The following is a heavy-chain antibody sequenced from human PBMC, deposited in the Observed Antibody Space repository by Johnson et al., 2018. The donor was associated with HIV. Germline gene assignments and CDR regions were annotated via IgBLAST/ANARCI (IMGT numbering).Heavy chain of an antibody. CDR1: GFTFSSYG. Sequence: QVQLVESGGGVVQPGRSLRLSCAASGFTFSSYGMHWVRQAPGKGLEWVAVISYDGSNKYYADSVKGRFTISRDNSKNTLYLQMNSLRAEDTAVFYCARGALVDWVDAFDIWGQGTMVTVSS. CDR3: ARGALVDWVDAFDI. D-gene: IGHD3/OR15-3a*01. J-gene: IGHJ3*02. V-gene: IGHV3-30*19. CDR2: ISYDGSNK.